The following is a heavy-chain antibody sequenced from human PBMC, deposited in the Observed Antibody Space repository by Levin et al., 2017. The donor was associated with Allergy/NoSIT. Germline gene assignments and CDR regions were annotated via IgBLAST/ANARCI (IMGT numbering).Heavy chain of an antibody. J-gene: IGHJ3*02. CDR1: GDSVSTNSAS. CDR3: ARDPEVAAAGAPQDAFDI. CDR2: TYYRSEWHR. D-gene: IGHD6-13*01. Sequence: SQTLSLTCAIAGDSVSTNSASWNWVRQSPSRGLEWLVRTYYRSEWHRDYAISVKTRITINPDTPKNQFSLQLNSVTPEDTAVYYCARDPEVAAAGAPQDAFDIWGQGTIVTVSS. V-gene: IGHV6-1*01.